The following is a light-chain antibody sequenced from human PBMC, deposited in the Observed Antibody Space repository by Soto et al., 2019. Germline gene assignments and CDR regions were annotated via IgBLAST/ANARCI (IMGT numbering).Light chain of an antibody. CDR2: AAS. CDR1: QSVSTY. J-gene: IGKJ1*01. V-gene: IGKV3-11*01. Sequence: EIVLIQSPATLSLSPGERASLSCRASQSVSTYLAWYQQKPGQAPRLLIYAASKRATGIPARFSGSGSGTDFTLTIGSLEPEDFAVYYCQQRSNWPWTFGQGTKVEIK. CDR3: QQRSNWPWT.